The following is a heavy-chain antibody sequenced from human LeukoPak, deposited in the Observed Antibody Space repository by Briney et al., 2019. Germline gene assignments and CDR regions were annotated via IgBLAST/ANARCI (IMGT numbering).Heavy chain of an antibody. CDR1: GFTFSSYG. D-gene: IGHD6-13*01. CDR2: IRYDGSNK. V-gene: IGHV3-30*02. CDR3: AKLYSSSSSDAFDI. J-gene: IGHJ3*02. Sequence: PGGSLRLSCAASGFTFSSYGMHWVRQAPGKGLEWVAFIRYDGSNKYYADSVKGRFTISRDNSKNMLYLQMNSLRAEDTAVYYCAKLYSSSSSDAFDIWGQGTMVTVSS.